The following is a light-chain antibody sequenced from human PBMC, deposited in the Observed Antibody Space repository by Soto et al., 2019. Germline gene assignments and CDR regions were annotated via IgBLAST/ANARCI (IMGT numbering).Light chain of an antibody. CDR2: DAS. CDR3: QQYGSSPWT. V-gene: IGKV3-20*01. Sequence: EIMLSQSPATVSLSPGERATLSCRASQSVSSYLAWYQQKPGQAPRLLIYDASSRATGIPARFSGSGSGTDFTLTISRLEPEDFAVYYCQQYGSSPWTFGQGTKVDI. CDR1: QSVSSY. J-gene: IGKJ1*01.